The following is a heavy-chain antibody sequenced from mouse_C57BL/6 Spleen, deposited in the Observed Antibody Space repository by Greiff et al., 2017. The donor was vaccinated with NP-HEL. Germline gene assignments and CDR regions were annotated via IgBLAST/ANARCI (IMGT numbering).Heavy chain of an antibody. Sequence: QVQLQQPGAELVRPGSSVKLSCKASGYTFTSYWMHWVKQRPIQGLEWIGNIYPSDSETHYNQKFKDKATLTVDKSSSTAYMQLSSLTSEDSAVYYCARWAGYGSSPDYWGQGTTLTVSS. CDR2: IYPSDSET. D-gene: IGHD1-1*01. CDR3: ARWAGYGSSPDY. J-gene: IGHJ2*01. CDR1: GYTFTSYW. V-gene: IGHV1-52*01.